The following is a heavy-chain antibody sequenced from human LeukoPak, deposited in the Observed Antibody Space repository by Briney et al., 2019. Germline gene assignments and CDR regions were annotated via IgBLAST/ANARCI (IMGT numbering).Heavy chain of an antibody. D-gene: IGHD6-19*01. J-gene: IGHJ4*02. V-gene: IGHV3-7*01. CDR2: IKQDGSEK. CDR3: ARGFGSGSDYYFDY. Sequence: GGSLRLSCAASGFTFSSYWMSWVRQAPGKGLEWVANIKQDGSEKYYVDSVKGRFTISRDNSKNTLYLQMNSLRAEDTAVYYCARGFGSGSDYYFDYWGQGTLVTVSS. CDR1: GFTFSSYW.